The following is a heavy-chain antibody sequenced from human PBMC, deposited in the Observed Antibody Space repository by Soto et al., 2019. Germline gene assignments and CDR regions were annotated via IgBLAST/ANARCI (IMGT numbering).Heavy chain of an antibody. CDR1: GGTFNSYA. Sequence: QVQLEQSGAEVQKPGSSVNVSCKASGGTFNSYAVTWVRQAPGQGLEWMGGIIPIFGTPNYAQKFQGRVTITADKSTSTVYMELSSLRSEDTAVYYCARYDYSSLYGMDIWGQGTTVTVSS. D-gene: IGHD4-4*01. CDR3: ARYDYSSLYGMDI. J-gene: IGHJ6*02. CDR2: IIPIFGTP. V-gene: IGHV1-69*06.